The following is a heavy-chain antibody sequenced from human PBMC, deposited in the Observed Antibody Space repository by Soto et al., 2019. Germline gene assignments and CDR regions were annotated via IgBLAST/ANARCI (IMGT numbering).Heavy chain of an antibody. CDR1: GYTFTSYG. CDR3: SRSSVGSTFETDY. D-gene: IGHD3-10*01. Sequence: QVQLVQSGAEVKKPGASVKVSCKASGYTFTSYGISWVRQAPGQGLEWMGWISAYNGNTNYAQKLQGRVTMTTDTSPGTVYMEPRSLRSDLTAGYFFSRSSVGSTFETDYWGPGTLGTVSS. J-gene: IGHJ4*02. V-gene: IGHV1-18*04. CDR2: ISAYNGNT.